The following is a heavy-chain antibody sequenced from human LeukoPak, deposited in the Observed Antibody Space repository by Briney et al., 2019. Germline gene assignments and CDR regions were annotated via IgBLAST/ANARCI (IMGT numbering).Heavy chain of an antibody. J-gene: IGHJ3*02. CDR2: IIPIFGTA. D-gene: IGHD3-10*01. CDR3: ARDYGSGSSDAFDI. CDR1: GGTFSSYA. V-gene: IGHV1-69*13. Sequence: ASVKVSCKASGGTFSSYAISWVRQAPGQGLEWMGGIIPIFGTADYAQKFQGRVTITADESTSTAYMELSSLRSEGTAVYYCARDYGSGSSDAFDIWGQGTMVTVSS.